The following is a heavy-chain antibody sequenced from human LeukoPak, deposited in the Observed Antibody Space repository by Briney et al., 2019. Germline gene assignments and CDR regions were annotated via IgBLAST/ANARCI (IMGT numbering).Heavy chain of an antibody. D-gene: IGHD3-22*01. V-gene: IGHV1-2*02. CDR1: GYTFTAYY. Sequence: GASVKVSCKASGYTFTAYYMHWVRQAPGQGLEWMGWINPNCGGTNYAQNFQGRVTMTRDTSISTAYMELSRLRSDDTAVYYCARKWIFSSGYYYFDYWGQGTLVTVSS. J-gene: IGHJ4*02. CDR2: INPNCGGT. CDR3: ARKWIFSSGYYYFDY.